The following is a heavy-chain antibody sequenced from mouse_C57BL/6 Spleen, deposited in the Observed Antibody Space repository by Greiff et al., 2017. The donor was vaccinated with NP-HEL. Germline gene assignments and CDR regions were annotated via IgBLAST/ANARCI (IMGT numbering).Heavy chain of an antibody. J-gene: IGHJ3*01. Sequence: EVKLQQSGPGLVKPSQSLSLTCSVTGYSITSGYYWNCIRQFPGNKLECMGYISYDGSNNYNPSLKNRIPITRDTSKNQFFLKLNSVTTKDTATYDCARSYYDYDGAWFAYWGQGTLVTVSA. D-gene: IGHD2-4*01. V-gene: IGHV3-6*01. CDR3: ARSYYDYDGAWFAY. CDR2: ISYDGSN. CDR1: GYSITSGYY.